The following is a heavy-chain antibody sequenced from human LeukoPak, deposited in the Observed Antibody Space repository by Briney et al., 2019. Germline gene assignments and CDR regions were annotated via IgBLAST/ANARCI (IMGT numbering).Heavy chain of an antibody. J-gene: IGHJ4*02. Sequence: PGGSLRLSCAASGFTFSSYGMHWVRQAPGKGLEWVAVIWYDGSNKYYADSVKGRFTISRDNSKNTLYLQMNSLRAEDTAVYYCASLYSSSWYPSFDYWGQGTLVTVSS. CDR3: ASLYSSSWYPSFDY. D-gene: IGHD6-13*01. CDR1: GFTFSSYG. CDR2: IWYDGSNK. V-gene: IGHV3-33*01.